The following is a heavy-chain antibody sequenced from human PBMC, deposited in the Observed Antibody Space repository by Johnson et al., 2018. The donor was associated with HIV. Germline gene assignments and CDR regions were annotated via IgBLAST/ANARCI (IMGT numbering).Heavy chain of an antibody. V-gene: IGHV3-66*02. D-gene: IGHD6-6*01. CDR1: GFTVSSNY. J-gene: IGHJ3*02. Sequence: VQLVESGGGLVQPGGSLRLSCAASGFTVSSNYMSWVRQAPGKGLEWVSVISGSGGSTYYADSVKGRFTISRDNSKNTLYLQMNSLRAEDTAVYYCARDRGIAARPFRYAFDIWGQGTTVTVSS. CDR3: ARDRGIAARPFRYAFDI. CDR2: ISGSGGST.